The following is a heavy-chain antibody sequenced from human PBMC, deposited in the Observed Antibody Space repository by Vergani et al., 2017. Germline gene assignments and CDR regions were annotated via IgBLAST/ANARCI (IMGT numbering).Heavy chain of an antibody. CDR3: ARDQLIVATXLDY. CDR2: INPNTGGT. D-gene: IGHD5-12*01. V-gene: IGHV1-2*06. CDR1: GYSFTGYY. Sequence: QVQLVQSGAEVKKPGASVKVSCKAFGYSFTGYYMHWVRQAPGQGLEWMGRINPNTGGTNYAQKFQGRVTMTRDTSISTAYMELSRLRSDDTAVYYCARDQLIVATXLDYWGQGTLVTVSS. J-gene: IGHJ4*02.